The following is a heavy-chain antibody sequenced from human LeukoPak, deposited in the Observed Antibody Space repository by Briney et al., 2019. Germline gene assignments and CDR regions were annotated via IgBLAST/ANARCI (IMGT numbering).Heavy chain of an antibody. D-gene: IGHD6-6*01. CDR1: GYTFTGYY. Sequence: SVKVSCKASGYTFTGYYMHWVRQAPGQGLEWMGGIIPIFGTANYAQKFQGRVTITADESTSTAYMELSSLRSEDTAVYYCARDSSSAFDYWGREPWSPSPQ. J-gene: IGHJ4*02. CDR2: IIPIFGTA. V-gene: IGHV1-69*13. CDR3: ARDSSSAFDY.